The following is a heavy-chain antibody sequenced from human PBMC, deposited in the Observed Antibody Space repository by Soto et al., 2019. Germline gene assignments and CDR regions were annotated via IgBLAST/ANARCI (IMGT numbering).Heavy chain of an antibody. CDR3: ARRWGRSFDY. V-gene: IGHV4-59*08. Sequence: SETLSLTCTVSGGSISSDYWSWIRQPPGKGLEWIGYIYYSGSTNYNPSLKSRVTISVDTSKNQFSLKLSSVTAADTAVYYCARRWGRSFDYWGQGTLVTV. J-gene: IGHJ4*02. CDR2: IYYSGST. D-gene: IGHD2-15*01. CDR1: GGSISSDY.